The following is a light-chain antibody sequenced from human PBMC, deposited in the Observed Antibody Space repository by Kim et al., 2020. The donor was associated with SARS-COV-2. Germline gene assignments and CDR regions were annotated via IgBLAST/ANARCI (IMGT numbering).Light chain of an antibody. CDR1: SSNIGNNY. V-gene: IGLV1-51*01. CDR2: DNN. Sequence: PGQKDTISCTESSSNIGNNYVSWYQQLPGTAPKLRIYDNNKRPSGIPDRFSGSKSGTSATLGITGLQTGDEADYYCGTWDSSLSAVFGGGTQLTVL. J-gene: IGLJ3*02. CDR3: GTWDSSLSAV.